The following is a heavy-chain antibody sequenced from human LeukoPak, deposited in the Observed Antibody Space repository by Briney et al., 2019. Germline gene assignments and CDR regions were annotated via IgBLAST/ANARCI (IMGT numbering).Heavy chain of an antibody. D-gene: IGHD2-2*01. CDR2: INPNSGGT. CDR3: AREPPPDSGAMFQH. Sequence: ASVKVSXKASGYTFTGYYMHWVRQAPGQGLEWMGRINPNSGGTNYAQKFQGRVTMTRDTSISTAYMELSRLRSDDTAVYYCAREPPPDSGAMFQHWGQGTLVTVSS. V-gene: IGHV1-2*06. CDR1: GYTFTGYY. J-gene: IGHJ1*01.